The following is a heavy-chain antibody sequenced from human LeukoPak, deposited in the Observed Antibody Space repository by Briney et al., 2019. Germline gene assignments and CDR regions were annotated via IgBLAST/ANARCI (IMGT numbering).Heavy chain of an antibody. CDR1: GGSVSGYY. CDR2: IYYSGST. CDR3: ARDRYDFWSGYPNAFDI. V-gene: IGHV4-59*02. J-gene: IGHJ3*02. D-gene: IGHD3-3*01. Sequence: SETLSLTCTVSGGSVSGYYWTWIRQPPGKGLEWIGYIYYSGSTNYKPSLKSRVTISVDTSKNQFSLTLSSVTAADTAVYYCARDRYDFWSGYPNAFDIWGQGTMVTVSS.